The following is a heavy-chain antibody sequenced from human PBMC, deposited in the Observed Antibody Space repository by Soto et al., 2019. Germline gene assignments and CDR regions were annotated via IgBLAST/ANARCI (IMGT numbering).Heavy chain of an antibody. J-gene: IGHJ2*01. CDR2: ISIEKGDT. CDR3: ARCYCSVGSCFTCWHFDL. V-gene: IGHV1-18*01. CDR1: GYSFDTFG. D-gene: IGHD2-15*01. Sequence: QVQVVQSGAEVKKPGASVKVACKASGYSFDTFGMSWVRQAPGQGLEWMGWISIEKGDTNSAQKFQDRVTMTTDTSQSTAYMELRSLTSDDTAVYYCARCYCSVGSCFTCWHFDLWGRGTLVTVSS.